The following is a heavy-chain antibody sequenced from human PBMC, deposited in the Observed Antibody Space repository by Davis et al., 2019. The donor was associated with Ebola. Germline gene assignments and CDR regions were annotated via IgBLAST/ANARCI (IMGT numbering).Heavy chain of an antibody. CDR2: ISYDGSNK. Sequence: GESPKISCAASGFIFSSYGMHWVRQAPGKGLEWVAVISYDGSNKYYADSVKGRFTISRDNSKNTLYLQMNSLRAEDTAVYYCAKILGAIAYWGQGTLVTVSS. CDR1: GFIFSSYG. D-gene: IGHD1-26*01. CDR3: AKILGAIAY. J-gene: IGHJ4*02. V-gene: IGHV3-30*18.